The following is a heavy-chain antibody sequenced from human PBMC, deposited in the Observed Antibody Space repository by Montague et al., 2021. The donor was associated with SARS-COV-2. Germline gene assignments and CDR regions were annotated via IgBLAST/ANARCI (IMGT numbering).Heavy chain of an antibody. J-gene: IGHJ3*02. CDR1: GFIFDDYG. CDR2: ISWNSGTI. Sequence: SLRLSCAASGFIFDDYGMHWVRQAPGKGLEWVSGISWNSGTIDCXDSVKGRFTISRDNAKNSLYLQMNSLRAEDTAVYYCAKFQWFELGAFDIWGQGTMVTVSS. CDR3: AKFQWFELGAFDI. V-gene: IGHV3-9*01. D-gene: IGHD3-10*01.